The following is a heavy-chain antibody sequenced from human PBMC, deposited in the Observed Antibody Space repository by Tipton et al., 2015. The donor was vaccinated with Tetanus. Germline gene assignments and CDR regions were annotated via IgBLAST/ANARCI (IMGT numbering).Heavy chain of an antibody. D-gene: IGHD1-7*01. CDR1: GGSISSGDYY. CDR2: DYSTATT. Sequence: TLSLTCTVSGGSISSGDYYWIWLRRPPGQGPEWIGYDYSTATTHCNPALKSRVTISGATSKNQFSLKLTSGTAAGTGVYYCRRDLGTRGFHWGRETRVTVSS. CDR3: RRDLGTRGFH. V-gene: IGHV4-30-4*01. J-gene: IGHJ4*02.